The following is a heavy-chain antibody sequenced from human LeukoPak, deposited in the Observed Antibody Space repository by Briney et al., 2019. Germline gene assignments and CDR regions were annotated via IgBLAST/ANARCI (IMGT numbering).Heavy chain of an antibody. CDR2: VSGGGGST. CDR1: GFTFSSHA. Sequence: GGSLRLSCAASGFTFSSHAMNWVRQAPGKGLEWVSAVSGGGGSTYYADSVKGRFTISRDNSKNTIYLQMNSLRAEDTAVYFCAKRAYSDSSGYLGSIDYWGQGTQVTVPT. D-gene: IGHD3-22*01. V-gene: IGHV3-23*01. J-gene: IGHJ4*02. CDR3: AKRAYSDSSGYLGSIDY.